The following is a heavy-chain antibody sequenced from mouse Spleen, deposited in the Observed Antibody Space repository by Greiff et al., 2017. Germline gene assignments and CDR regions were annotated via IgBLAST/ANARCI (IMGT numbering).Heavy chain of an antibody. D-gene: IGHD2-3*01. CDR1: GFSLTSYG. Sequence: QVQLKETGPGLVAPSQSLSITCTVSGFSLTSYGVHWVRQPPGKGLEWLVVIWSDGSTNYNSALKSRLSISKDNSKSQVFLKMNSLQTDDTAMYYCARSYDGYEAWFAYWGQGTLVTVSA. CDR2: IWSDGST. V-gene: IGHV2-6*03. J-gene: IGHJ3*01. CDR3: ARSYDGYEAWFAY.